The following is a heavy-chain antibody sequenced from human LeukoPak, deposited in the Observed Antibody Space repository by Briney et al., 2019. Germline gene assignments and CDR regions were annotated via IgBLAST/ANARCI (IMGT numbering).Heavy chain of an antibody. Sequence: SGGSLRLSCAASGFTFSSYAMHWVRQAPGKGLEWVAVISYDGSNKYYADSVKGRFTISRDNSKNTLYLQMNSLRAEDTAVYYCARDRMGLSLGFDYWGQGTLVTVSS. CDR2: ISYDGSNK. CDR1: GFTFSSYA. J-gene: IGHJ4*02. D-gene: IGHD2-8*01. V-gene: IGHV3-30*04. CDR3: ARDRMGLSLGFDY.